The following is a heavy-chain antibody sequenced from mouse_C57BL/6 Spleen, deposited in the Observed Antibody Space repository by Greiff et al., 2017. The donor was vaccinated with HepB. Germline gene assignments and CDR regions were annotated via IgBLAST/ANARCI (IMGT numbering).Heavy chain of an antibody. V-gene: IGHV1-9*01. Sequence: VQLQQSGAELMKPGASVKLSCKATGYTFTGYWIEWVKQRPGHGLEWIGEILPGSGSTNYNEKFKGKATFTADTSSNTAYMQLSSLTTEDSAIYYCARGDYYYGSSYYYFDYWGQGTTLTVSS. CDR2: ILPGSGST. D-gene: IGHD1-1*01. J-gene: IGHJ2*01. CDR1: GYTFTGYW. CDR3: ARGDYYYGSSYYYFDY.